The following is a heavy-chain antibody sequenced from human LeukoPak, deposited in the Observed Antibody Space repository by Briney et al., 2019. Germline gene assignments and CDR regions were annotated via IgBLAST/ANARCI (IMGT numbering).Heavy chain of an antibody. CDR1: GLTYYPIA. CDR2: ISGSGGST. CDR3: AKDSIAAAVSSELDY. Sequence: GGSLRLPCAASGLTYYPIAMIGPPEAPGKGLEGVSAISGSGGSTYYADFVKGRFTISRDNSKNTLYLQMNSLRAEDTAVYYCAKDSIAAAVSSELDYWGQGTLVTVSS. J-gene: IGHJ4*02. V-gene: IGHV3-23*01. D-gene: IGHD6-13*01.